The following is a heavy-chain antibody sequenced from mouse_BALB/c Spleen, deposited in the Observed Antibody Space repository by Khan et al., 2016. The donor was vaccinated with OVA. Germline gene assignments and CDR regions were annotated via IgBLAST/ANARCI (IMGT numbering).Heavy chain of an antibody. Sequence: QVQLKESGAELAKPGASVKMSCKASGYTFTTYWMHWVKQRPGQGLEWIGYINPTSAYTDYNEKFKDKVTLSADKSSNTAYMQLSSLTSEDSAVYYCARDRIDYWGQGTTLTVSS. CDR3: ARDRIDY. J-gene: IGHJ2*01. CDR1: GYTFTTYW. CDR2: INPTSAYT. V-gene: IGHV1-7*01.